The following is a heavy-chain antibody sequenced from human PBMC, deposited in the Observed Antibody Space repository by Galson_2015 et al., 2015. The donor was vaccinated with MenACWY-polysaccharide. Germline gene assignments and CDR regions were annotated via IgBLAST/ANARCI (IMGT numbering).Heavy chain of an antibody. V-gene: IGHV3-74*01. Sequence: SLRLSCAASGFTFSSYWMHWVRQAPGEGLVWVSRINTDGSSTSYADSVKGRFTVSGDNAKNTVYLQMNSLRAEDTAVYYCARDPHCGAGCSIHDAFDVWGQGTKVTVSS. CDR3: ARDPHCGAGCSIHDAFDV. D-gene: IGHD2-21*02. J-gene: IGHJ3*01. CDR2: INTDGSST. CDR1: GFTFSSYW.